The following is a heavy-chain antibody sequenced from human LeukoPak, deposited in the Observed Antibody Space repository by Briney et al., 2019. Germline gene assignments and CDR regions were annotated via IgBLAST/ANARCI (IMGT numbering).Heavy chain of an antibody. J-gene: IGHJ4*02. Sequence: ASVKVSCKTSGYIFTAYYLHWVRQAPGQGLEWMGWINPDSGDTKFAQKFQGRVSMTRDTSISTAYMELSGLRSDDTAYYFCARVQYYNILTGSFQYWGQGTLVTVSS. CDR1: GYIFTAYY. V-gene: IGHV1-2*02. D-gene: IGHD3-9*01. CDR2: INPDSGDT. CDR3: ARVQYYNILTGSFQY.